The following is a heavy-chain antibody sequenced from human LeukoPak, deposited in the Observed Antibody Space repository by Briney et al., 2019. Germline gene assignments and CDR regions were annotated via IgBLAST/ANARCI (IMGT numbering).Heavy chain of an antibody. CDR1: GGSISSYY. CDR3: ARHLEYYDSSGYPDY. V-gene: IGHV4-39*01. J-gene: IGHJ4*02. CDR2: IYYSGST. D-gene: IGHD3-22*01. Sequence: PSETLSLTCTVSGGSISSYYWGWIRQPPGKGLEWIGSIYYSGSTYYNPSLKSRVTISVDTSKNQFSLKLSSVTAADTAVYYCARHLEYYDSSGYPDYWGQGTLVTVSS.